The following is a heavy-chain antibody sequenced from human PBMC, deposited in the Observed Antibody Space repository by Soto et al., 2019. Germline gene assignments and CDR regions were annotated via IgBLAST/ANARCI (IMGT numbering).Heavy chain of an antibody. Sequence: PGESLKISCKGSGYSFTNYWIGWVRQMPGKGLEWMGIIYPGDSHAIYSPSFQGQVTISADKSISTAYLQWSSLKASDTAMYYCARGITVVGRYNWFDPWGQGTLVTVSS. D-gene: IGHD2-15*01. CDR2: IYPGDSHA. J-gene: IGHJ5*02. V-gene: IGHV5-51*01. CDR3: ARGITVVGRYNWFDP. CDR1: GYSFTNYW.